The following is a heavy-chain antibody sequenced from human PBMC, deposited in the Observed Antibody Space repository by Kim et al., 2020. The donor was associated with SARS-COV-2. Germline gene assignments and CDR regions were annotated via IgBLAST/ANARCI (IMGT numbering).Heavy chain of an antibody. V-gene: IGHV4-61*01. CDR2: IYYSGST. D-gene: IGHD6-13*01. CDR1: GGSVSSGSYY. CDR3: ARESREARLLAAAGITWFDP. Sequence: SETLSLTCTVSGGSVSSGSYYWSWIRQPPGKGLEWIGYIYYSGSTNYNPSLKSRVTISVDTSKNQFSLKLSSVTAADTAVYYCARESREARLLAAAGITWFDPWGQGTLVTVSS. J-gene: IGHJ5*02.